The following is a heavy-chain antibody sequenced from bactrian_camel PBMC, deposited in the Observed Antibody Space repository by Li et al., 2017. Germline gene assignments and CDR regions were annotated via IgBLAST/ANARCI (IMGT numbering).Heavy chain of an antibody. V-gene: IGHV3S10*01. CDR2: IFGKSRT. Sequence: VGSLTLSCAASGFSLGDFRMNWVRQAPGKEREGVAHIFGKSRTFYAESVKGRFTVSRDNAKNTMDLQMNSLKSEDTAVYYSYTEEVARRTGQG. D-gene: IGHD2*01. J-gene: IGHJ3*01. CDR1: GFSLGDFR.